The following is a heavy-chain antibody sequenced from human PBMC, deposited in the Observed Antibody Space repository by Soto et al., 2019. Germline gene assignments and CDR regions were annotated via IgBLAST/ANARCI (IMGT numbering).Heavy chain of an antibody. V-gene: IGHV1-2*04. Sequence: ASLKVSCKASGYTFTGYYMHWVRQAPGQGLEWMGWINPNSGGTNYAQKFQGWVTMTRDTSISTAYMELSRLRSDDTAVYYCARCTSCYFHQTQSDQNNWFDPWGQGTLVTVSS. J-gene: IGHJ5*02. CDR2: INPNSGGT. D-gene: IGHD2-2*01. CDR1: GYTFTGYY. CDR3: ARCTSCYFHQTQSDQNNWFDP.